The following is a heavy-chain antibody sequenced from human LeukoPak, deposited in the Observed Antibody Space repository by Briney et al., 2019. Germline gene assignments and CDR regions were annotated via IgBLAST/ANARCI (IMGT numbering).Heavy chain of an antibody. D-gene: IGHD2-15*01. Sequence: GGSLRLSCAASGFTFSSYGMHRVRQAPGKGLEWVAVIWYDGSNKYYADSVKGRFTISRDNSKNTLYLQMNSLRAEDTAVYYCAKEIIGYCSGGSCYPDYWGQGTLVTVSS. CDR3: AKEIIGYCSGGSCYPDY. J-gene: IGHJ4*02. CDR1: GFTFSSYG. V-gene: IGHV3-33*06. CDR2: IWYDGSNK.